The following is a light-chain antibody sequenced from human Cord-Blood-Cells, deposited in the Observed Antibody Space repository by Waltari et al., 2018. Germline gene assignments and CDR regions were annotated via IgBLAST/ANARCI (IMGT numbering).Light chain of an antibody. Sequence: QSALTQPASVSGSPGQPITISCTGTSSDVGSYNLVSWSQQHPGKAPKLMIYEGSKRPSGVSNRFSGSKSGNTASLTISGLQAEDEADYYCCSYAGSSTYVFGTGTKVTVL. V-gene: IGLV2-23*01. CDR1: SSDVGSYNL. J-gene: IGLJ1*01. CDR3: CSYAGSSTYV. CDR2: EGS.